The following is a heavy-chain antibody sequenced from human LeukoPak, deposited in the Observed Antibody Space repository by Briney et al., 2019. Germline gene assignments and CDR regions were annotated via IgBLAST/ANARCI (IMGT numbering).Heavy chain of an antibody. CDR2: ISSSGSTI. D-gene: IGHD3-10*01. J-gene: IGHJ6*03. Sequence: PGGSLRLSCAASGFTFSSYEMNWVRQAPGKGLEWVSYISSSGSTIYYADSVKGRFTISRDNAKSSLYLQMNSLRAEDTAVYYCARAGKIYYYYMDVWGKGTTVTVSS. CDR1: GFTFSSYE. V-gene: IGHV3-48*03. CDR3: ARAGKIYYYYMDV.